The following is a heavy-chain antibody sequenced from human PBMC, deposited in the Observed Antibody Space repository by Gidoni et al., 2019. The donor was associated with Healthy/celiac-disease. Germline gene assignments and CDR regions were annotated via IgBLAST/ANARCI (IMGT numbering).Heavy chain of an antibody. J-gene: IGHJ6*02. CDR3: AREGPIVGATEEGSYYYYGMDV. V-gene: IGHV3-33*01. CDR1: GFTFSSYG. D-gene: IGHD1-26*01. Sequence: QVQLVESGGGVVQPGRSLRLSCAASGFTFSSYGMHWVRQAPGKGLEWVAVIWYDGSNKYYADSVKGPFTISRDNSKNTLYLQMNSLRAEDTAVYYCAREGPIVGATEEGSYYYYGMDVWGQGTTVTVSS. CDR2: IWYDGSNK.